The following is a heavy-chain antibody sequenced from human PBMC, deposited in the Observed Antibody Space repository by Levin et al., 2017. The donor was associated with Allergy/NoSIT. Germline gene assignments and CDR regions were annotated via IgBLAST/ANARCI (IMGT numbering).Heavy chain of an antibody. CDR3: ARECDSITCRMDYYYMDV. V-gene: IGHV3-33*01. CDR2: IWYDGDNK. J-gene: IGHJ6*03. D-gene: IGHD3-22*01. Sequence: GGSLRLSCAASGFSFSTYAMHWVRQAPGKGLEWVAVIWYDGDNKFYADSVKGRFSISRDNSKNTLYLQMNSLRAEDTAVYYCARECDSITCRMDYYYMDVWGKGTTVTVSS. CDR1: GFSFSTYA.